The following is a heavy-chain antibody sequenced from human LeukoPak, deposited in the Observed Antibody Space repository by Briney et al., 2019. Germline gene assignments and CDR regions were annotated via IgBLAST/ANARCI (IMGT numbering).Heavy chain of an antibody. Sequence: GGSLRLSCGASGFTFSNYWMHWVRQAPGKGLECVANIKQGGSEIHYVDSVKGRFTISRDDAENALSLQMSSLRAEDTAVYYCARGGGWLIDYWGQGTVVTVSS. V-gene: IGHV3-7*01. CDR1: GFTFSNYW. CDR3: ARGGGWLIDY. CDR2: IKQGGSEI. J-gene: IGHJ4*02. D-gene: IGHD6-19*01.